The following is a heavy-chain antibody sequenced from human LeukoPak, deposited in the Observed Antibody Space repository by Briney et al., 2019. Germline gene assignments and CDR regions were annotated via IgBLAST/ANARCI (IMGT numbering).Heavy chain of an antibody. Sequence: QPGGSLRLSCAASGYTFSNYAMNWVRQAPGKGLEWVSGISESGDTTHYADSVKGRFTISRDNAQNTLYLQMNTLRAEDTALYYCAKQWVDCWGQGTLVTVSS. CDR1: GYTFSNYA. D-gene: IGHD1-26*01. J-gene: IGHJ4*02. CDR3: AKQWVDC. V-gene: IGHV3-23*01. CDR2: ISESGDTT.